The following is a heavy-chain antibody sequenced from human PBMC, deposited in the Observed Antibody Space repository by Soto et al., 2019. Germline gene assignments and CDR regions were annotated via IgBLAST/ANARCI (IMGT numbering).Heavy chain of an antibody. V-gene: IGHV3-23*01. CDR1: GFTFSSYA. CDR2: ISGSGGST. D-gene: IGHD4-17*01. CDR3: AKEYGDYLVGWDYYYMDV. Sequence: GGSLRLSCAASGFTFSSYAMSWVRQAPGKGLEWVSAISGSGGSTYYADSVKGRFTISRDNSKNTLYLQMNSLRAEDTAVYYCAKEYGDYLVGWDYYYMDVWGKGTTVTVSS. J-gene: IGHJ6*03.